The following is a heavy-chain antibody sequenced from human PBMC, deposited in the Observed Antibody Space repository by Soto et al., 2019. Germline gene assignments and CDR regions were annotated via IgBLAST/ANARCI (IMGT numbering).Heavy chain of an antibody. V-gene: IGHV1-3*01. CDR3: ATRGRSLGYYYGMDV. CDR2: INAGNGNT. CDR1: GYTFTSYA. Sequence: WASVKVSCKASGYTFTSYAMHWVRQAPGQRLEWMGWINAGNGNTKYSQKFQGRVTITRDTSASTAYMELSSLRSEDTAVYYCATRGRSLGYYYGMDVWGQGTTVTVSS. J-gene: IGHJ6*02. D-gene: IGHD3-10*01.